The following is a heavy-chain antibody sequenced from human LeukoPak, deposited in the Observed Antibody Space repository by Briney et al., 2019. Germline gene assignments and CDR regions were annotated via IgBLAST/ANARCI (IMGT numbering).Heavy chain of an antibody. D-gene: IGHD2-15*01. CDR2: ITPNSGNT. Sequence: GASVKVTCKTSGYTFIDYYIHWIRQAPGQGLEWMGWITPNSGNTNYAQKFQGRVTMTRDMSTSTVYMELSSLRSEDTAVYYCTTAYRLGSCSGGFCYRDYWGQGTLVTVSS. CDR3: TTAYRLGSCSGGFCYRDY. V-gene: IGHV1-2*02. J-gene: IGHJ4*02. CDR1: GYTFIDYY.